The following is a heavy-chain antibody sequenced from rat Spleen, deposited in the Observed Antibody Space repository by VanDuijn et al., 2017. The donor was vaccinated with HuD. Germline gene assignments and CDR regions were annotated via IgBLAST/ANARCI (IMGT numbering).Heavy chain of an antibody. V-gene: IGHV5-46*01. J-gene: IGHJ3*01. CDR3: TRDLYLGFAY. CDR2: ITSAGSDT. CDR1: GFTFSSFA. Sequence: EVQLVESGGGLVQPGRSLKLSCAASGFTFSSFAMAWVRQAPKKGLEWVATITSAGSDTYYPDSVKGRFTISRDNAQSTLYLQMHSLRSEDTATYYCTRDLYLGFAYWGQGTLVTVSS. D-gene: IGHD2-1*01.